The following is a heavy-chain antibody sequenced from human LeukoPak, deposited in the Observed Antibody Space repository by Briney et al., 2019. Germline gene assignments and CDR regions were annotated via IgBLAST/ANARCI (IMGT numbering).Heavy chain of an antibody. CDR3: AKRSRRLTIVRGVPREDV. Sequence: GGSLRLSCAASGFTFSSYAMNWVRQAPEKGLEWVSGISGNGGSTYYADSVKGRFTISRDNSKDTLYLQMNSLRAEDTAVYYCAKRSRRLTIVRGVPREDVWGQGTTVTVSS. J-gene: IGHJ6*02. V-gene: IGHV3-23*01. D-gene: IGHD3-10*01. CDR2: ISGNGGST. CDR1: GFTFSSYA.